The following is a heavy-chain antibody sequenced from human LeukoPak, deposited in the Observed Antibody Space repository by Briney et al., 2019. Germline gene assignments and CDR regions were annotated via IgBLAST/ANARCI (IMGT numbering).Heavy chain of an antibody. CDR2: INPNSGGT. V-gene: IGHV1-2*06. CDR3: ATFTYYYDSSGYYPFDY. D-gene: IGHD3-22*01. CDR1: GYTFTGYY. J-gene: IGHJ4*02. Sequence: GASVKVSCKASGYTFTGYYMHWVRQAPGQGLEWMGRINPNSGGTNYAQKFQGRVTMTRDTSISTAYMELSRLRSDDTAVYYCATFTYYYDSSGYYPFDYWGQGTLVTVSS.